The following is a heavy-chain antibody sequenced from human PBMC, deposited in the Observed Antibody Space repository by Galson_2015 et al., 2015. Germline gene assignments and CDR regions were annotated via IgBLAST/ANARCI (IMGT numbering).Heavy chain of an antibody. CDR1: GFTFSSYA. Sequence: SLRLSCAASGFTFSSYAMSWVRQAPGKGLEWVSAISGSGGSTYYADSVKGRFTISRDNSKNTLYLQMNSLRAEDTAVYYCAKAHVDIVATMSSWFDPWGQGTLVTVSS. D-gene: IGHD5-12*01. J-gene: IGHJ5*02. CDR3: AKAHVDIVATMSSWFDP. V-gene: IGHV3-23*01. CDR2: ISGSGGST.